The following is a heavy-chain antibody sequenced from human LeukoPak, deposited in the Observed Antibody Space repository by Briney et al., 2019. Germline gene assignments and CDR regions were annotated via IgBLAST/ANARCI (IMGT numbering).Heavy chain of an antibody. D-gene: IGHD7-27*01. CDR2: ISAYNGNT. CDR1: GYTFTSYG. J-gene: IGHJ5*02. V-gene: IGHV1-18*01. Sequence: ASVKVSCKASGYTFTSYGISWVRQAPGQGLEWMGWISAYNGNTNYAQKLQGRVTMTTDTSTSTAYMELSSLRSEDTAVYYCARDISGSGWFDPWGQGTLVTVSS. CDR3: ARDISGSGWFDP.